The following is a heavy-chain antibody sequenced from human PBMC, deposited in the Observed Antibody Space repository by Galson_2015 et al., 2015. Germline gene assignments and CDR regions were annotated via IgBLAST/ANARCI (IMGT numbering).Heavy chain of an antibody. CDR2: LKSKTDGGTT. V-gene: IGHV3-15*01. CDR1: GFTFSNAC. CDR3: TTVYYDFWSGHFTYFDN. D-gene: IGHD3-3*01. Sequence: SLRLSCAASGFTFSNACMTWVRQAPGKGLEWVGRLKSKTDGGTTDYAAPVKGRFTISRDDSENTLYLQMNSLKSEDTAVYFCTTVYYDFWSGHFTYFDNWGQGALVTVTS. J-gene: IGHJ4*02.